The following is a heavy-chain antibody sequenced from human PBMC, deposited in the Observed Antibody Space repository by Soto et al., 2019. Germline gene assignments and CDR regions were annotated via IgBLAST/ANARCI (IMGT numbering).Heavy chain of an antibody. J-gene: IGHJ6*02. CDR3: VRDARVRGVDV. D-gene: IGHD3-10*01. CDR2: IYYSGST. V-gene: IGHV4-31*03. Sequence: QVQLQESGPGLVKPSQTLSLICTVSGGSISSGGYYWSWIRQHPEKGLEWIGYIYYSGSTSYNPSRKSRVTMSVDTSKNQFSLDLSSVTAADTAVYYCVRDARVRGVDVWGHGTTVSVSS. CDR1: GGSISSGGYY.